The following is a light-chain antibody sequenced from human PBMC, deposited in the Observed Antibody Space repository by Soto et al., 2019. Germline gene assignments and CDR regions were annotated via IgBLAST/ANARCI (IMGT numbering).Light chain of an antibody. CDR2: DAS. V-gene: IGKV3-11*01. J-gene: IGKJ4*01. CDR1: QSVSSY. CDR3: QQRSNWPLT. Sequence: EIVLTQSPATLSLSPGERATIACRASQSVSSYLAWYQQKPCQAPRLLIYDASNKATGIPARFSGSGSGTDFTLTISSLEPEDFADYYCQQRSNWPLTFGGGTMVDIQ.